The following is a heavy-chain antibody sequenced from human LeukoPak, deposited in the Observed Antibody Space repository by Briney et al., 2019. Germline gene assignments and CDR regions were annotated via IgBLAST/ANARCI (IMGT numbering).Heavy chain of an antibody. D-gene: IGHD6-19*01. CDR2: ISYDGSNK. V-gene: IGHV3-30-3*01. J-gene: IGHJ4*02. CDR3: ARVPPTQQWLPRFDY. Sequence: QPGRSLRLSCAASGFTFSSYAMHWVRQAPGKGLEWVAVISYDGSNKYYADSVKGRFTISRDNSKNTLYLQMNSLRAEDTAVYYCARVPPTQQWLPRFDYWGQGTLVTVSS. CDR1: GFTFSSYA.